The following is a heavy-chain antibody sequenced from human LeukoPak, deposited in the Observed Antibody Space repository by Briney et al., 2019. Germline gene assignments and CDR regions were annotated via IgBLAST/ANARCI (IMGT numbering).Heavy chain of an antibody. CDR3: ARPYYYDSRIDP. Sequence: SETLSLTCAGYGGSFSGYYWSWIRQPPGKGLEWIGEINHSGSTNYNPSLKSRVTMSADTSKNHLSLKLSPVTAADTAVYYCARPYYYDSRIDPWGQGILVTVSS. CDR2: INHSGST. CDR1: GGSFSGYY. V-gene: IGHV4-34*01. D-gene: IGHD3-22*01. J-gene: IGHJ5*02.